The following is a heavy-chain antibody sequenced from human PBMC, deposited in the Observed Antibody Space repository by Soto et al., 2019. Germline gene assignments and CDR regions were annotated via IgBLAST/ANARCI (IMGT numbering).Heavy chain of an antibody. CDR3: ARGGEVRGVKWVRYYYYGMDV. J-gene: IGHJ6*02. D-gene: IGHD3-10*01. CDR2: IYYSGST. V-gene: IGHV4-39*01. CDR1: GGSISSSSYY. Sequence: SESLSLTCTVSGGSISSSSYYWGWIRQPPGEGLEWIGSIYYSGSTYYNPSLKSRVTISVDTSKNQFSLKLSSVTAADTAVYYCARGGEVRGVKWVRYYYYGMDVWGQGTTVTVSS.